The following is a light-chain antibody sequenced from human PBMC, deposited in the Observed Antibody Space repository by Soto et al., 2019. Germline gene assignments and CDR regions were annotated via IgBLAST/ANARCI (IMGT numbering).Light chain of an antibody. CDR1: SSNTGSNY. Sequence: QSVLTQPPSASGTPGQRVTISCSGSSSNTGSNYVYWYQQFPGTAPKLLIYSNDKRPSGVPDRFSGSKSGTSASLAISGLRSEVEADYYCVSWDNSLSGRVFGGGTKLTVL. J-gene: IGLJ3*02. CDR2: SND. CDR3: VSWDNSLSGRV. V-gene: IGLV1-47*02.